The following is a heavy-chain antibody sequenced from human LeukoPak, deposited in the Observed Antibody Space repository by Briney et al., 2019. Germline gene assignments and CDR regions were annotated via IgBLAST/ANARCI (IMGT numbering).Heavy chain of an antibody. CDR3: ARAFAPGIRKALWFGDSL. CDR1: GFAFNSYA. J-gene: IGHJ4*02. Sequence: GGSLRLSCAASGFAFNSYAMHWVRQAPGKGLEWLAVVSSHGVDKFYADSVKGRFTISKDTSNNTLSLQMNSLGGDDTGVCYCARAFAPGIRKALWFGDSLRGQGTLVTVSS. CDR2: VSSHGVDK. V-gene: IGHV3-30*04. D-gene: IGHD3-10*01.